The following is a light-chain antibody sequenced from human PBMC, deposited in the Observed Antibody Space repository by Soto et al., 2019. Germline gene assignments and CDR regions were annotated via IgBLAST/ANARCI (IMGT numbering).Light chain of an antibody. CDR3: CSYAGTVAYV. Sequence: QSVLTQPASVSGSPGQSITISCAGTGSVVGAYNLVSWYQQHPGKVPKLIICEVNTRPSGISNRFSGSKSGDTASLTISGLQAEDEADYFCCSYAGTVAYVFGTGTKVTVL. J-gene: IGLJ1*01. CDR2: EVN. V-gene: IGLV2-23*02. CDR1: GSVVGAYNL.